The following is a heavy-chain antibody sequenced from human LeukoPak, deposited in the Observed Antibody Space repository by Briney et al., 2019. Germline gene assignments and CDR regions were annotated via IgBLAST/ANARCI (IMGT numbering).Heavy chain of an antibody. J-gene: IGHJ4*02. D-gene: IGHD6-19*01. Sequence: GGSLRLSCAASGFTFSSYAMIWLRQAPGKGLEWVSAISGGGGAYYADSVKGRITISRDNSKNTLYLQMNSLRAEDTAIYYCAKPFAGAVAGSRGLDYWGQGTLVTVSS. CDR3: AKPFAGAVAGSRGLDY. CDR1: GFTFSSYA. CDR2: ISGGGGA. V-gene: IGHV3-23*01.